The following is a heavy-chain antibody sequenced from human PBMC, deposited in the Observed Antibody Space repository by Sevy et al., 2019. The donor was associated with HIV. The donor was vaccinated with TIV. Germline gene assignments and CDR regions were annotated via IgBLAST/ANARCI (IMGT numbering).Heavy chain of an antibody. J-gene: IGHJ4*02. CDR3: ARAQYYYDRSGNYVLPRYYFDY. D-gene: IGHD3-22*01. V-gene: IGHV4-30-4*01. Sequence: SETLSLTCTVSGDSISSGDYYWSWIRQPPGKGLEWIGYIYYSGSTNYNPSLRSRVTISVDTSKNQFSLKLSSVTAADTAVYYCARAQYYYDRSGNYVLPRYYFDYWGQGALVTVSS. CDR2: IYYSGST. CDR1: GDSISSGDYY.